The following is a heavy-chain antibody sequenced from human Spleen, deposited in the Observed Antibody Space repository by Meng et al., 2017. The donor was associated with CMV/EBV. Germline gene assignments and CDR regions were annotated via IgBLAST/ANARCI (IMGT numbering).Heavy chain of an antibody. D-gene: IGHD4-11*01. V-gene: IGHV3-66*02. Sequence: GSLRLSCAASGFTVSSNYMSWVRQAPGKGLEWVSVIYSGGSTYYADSVKGRFTISRDNSKNTLYLQMNSLRAEDMAVYYCARADYSAFDIWGQGTMVTVSS. CDR2: IYSGGST. CDR3: ARADYSAFDI. CDR1: GFTVSSNY. J-gene: IGHJ3*02.